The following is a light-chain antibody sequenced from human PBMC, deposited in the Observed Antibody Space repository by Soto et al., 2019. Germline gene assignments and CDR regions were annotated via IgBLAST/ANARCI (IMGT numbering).Light chain of an antibody. J-gene: IGKJ3*01. CDR3: QQSYSTPQIT. CDR2: AAS. CDR1: QDIGTF. V-gene: IGKV1-39*01. Sequence: DFQMTQSPSSLSASVGDRVTITCRASQDIGTFLNWYQQKPGKPPNLLIYAASNLLSGVSSRFSGAGSGTDFTFTISSLQPEDFATYYCQQSYSTPQITFGPGTKVDVK.